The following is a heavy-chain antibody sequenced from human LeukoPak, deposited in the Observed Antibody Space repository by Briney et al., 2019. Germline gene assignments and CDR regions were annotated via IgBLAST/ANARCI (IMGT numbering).Heavy chain of an antibody. CDR2: INPNSGGT. V-gene: IGHV1-2*02. D-gene: IGHD6-6*01. CDR1: GYTFTGYY. Sequence: ASVKVSCKASGYTFTGYYMHWVRQAPGQGLEWMGWINPNSGGTNYAQKFQGRVTMTRDTSISTAYMELSRLRSDNTAVYYCARTRPSFYYYYMDVWGKGTTVTVSS. CDR3: ARTRPSFYYYYMDV. J-gene: IGHJ6*03.